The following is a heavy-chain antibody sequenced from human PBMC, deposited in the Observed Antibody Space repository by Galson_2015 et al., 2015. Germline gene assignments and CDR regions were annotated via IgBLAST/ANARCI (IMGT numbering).Heavy chain of an antibody. D-gene: IGHD6-13*01. CDR1: GFTFSSYA. V-gene: IGHV3-23*01. CDR3: AILSLLYSSWYAGGSSHTGDFDY. J-gene: IGHJ4*02. Sequence: SLRLSCAASGFTFSSYAMSWVRQAPGKGLEWVSAISGSGGSTYYADSVKGRFTISRDNSKNTLYLQMNSLRAEDTAVYYCAILSLLYSSWYAGGSSHTGDFDYWGQGTLVTVSS. CDR2: ISGSGGST.